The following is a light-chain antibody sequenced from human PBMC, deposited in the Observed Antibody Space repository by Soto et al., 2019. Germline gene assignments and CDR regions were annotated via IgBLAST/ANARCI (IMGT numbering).Light chain of an antibody. CDR3: QPSDHLPPLS. CDR2: DAS. J-gene: IGKJ4*01. Sequence: DIQMTQSPSSLSASVGDRVTITGQASQDIKNYLNWYQQKPGKAPNLLIYDASNLKTGVPSRFSGSGSGTHFTFTISSLQPEDIATYYCQPSDHLPPLSFGGGTKVEIK. V-gene: IGKV1-33*01. CDR1: QDIKNY.